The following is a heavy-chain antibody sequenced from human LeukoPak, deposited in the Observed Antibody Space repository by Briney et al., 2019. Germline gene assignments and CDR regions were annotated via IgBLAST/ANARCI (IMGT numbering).Heavy chain of an antibody. D-gene: IGHD3-22*01. CDR2: ISAYNGNT. J-gene: IGHJ4*02. CDR3: ARDHYDSSGYYLFDY. Sequence: ASVKVSCKASGYTFTDYYIHWVRQAPGQGLEWMGWISAYNGNTNYAQKLQGRVTMTTDTSTSTAYMELRSLRSDDTAVYYCARDHYDSSGYYLFDYWGQGTLVTVSS. V-gene: IGHV1-18*04. CDR1: GYTFTDYY.